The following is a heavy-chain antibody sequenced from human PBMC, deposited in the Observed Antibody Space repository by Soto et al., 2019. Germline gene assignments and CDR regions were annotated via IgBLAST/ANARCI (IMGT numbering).Heavy chain of an antibody. CDR1: GFIFSNYG. V-gene: IGHV3-33*01. Sequence: GGSLRLSCAASGFIFSNYGMHWVRQAAGKGLEWVAVIWYDGTNKYYADSVKGRFTISRDNSKNALYLQMNSLRAEDMAVYYCARAGDIVMGTHELGAFDIWGQGTVVTVSS. CDR2: IWYDGTNK. J-gene: IGHJ3*02. CDR3: ARAGDIVMGTHELGAFDI. D-gene: IGHD5-18*01.